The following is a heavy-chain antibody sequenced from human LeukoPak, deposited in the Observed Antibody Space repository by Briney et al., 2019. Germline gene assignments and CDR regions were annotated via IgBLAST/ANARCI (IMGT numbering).Heavy chain of an antibody. CDR3: ARDLSEWLGPTDYYYYYMDL. Sequence: ASVKVSCKASGYTFTGYYMHWVRQAPGQGLEWMGWINPNSGGTNYAQKFQGRVTMTRDTSISTAYMELSRLRSDDTAVYYCARDLSEWLGPTDYYYYYMDLWGKGTTVTVSS. CDR2: INPNSGGT. CDR1: GYTFTGYY. D-gene: IGHD6-19*01. V-gene: IGHV1-2*02. J-gene: IGHJ6*03.